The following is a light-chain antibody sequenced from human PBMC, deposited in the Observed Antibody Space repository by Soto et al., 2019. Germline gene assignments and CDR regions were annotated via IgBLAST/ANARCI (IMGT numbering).Light chain of an antibody. Sequence: QAVVTQPPSASETPGQRVTISCSGSISNLGSNFIYWYQQLPGAAPKLLISRNNERPSGVPDRFSGSKSGTSASLAISGLRSEDEADYHCAAWDDSLSGVVFGGGTKVTVL. CDR1: ISNLGSNF. V-gene: IGLV1-47*01. CDR3: AAWDDSLSGVV. J-gene: IGLJ3*02. CDR2: RNN.